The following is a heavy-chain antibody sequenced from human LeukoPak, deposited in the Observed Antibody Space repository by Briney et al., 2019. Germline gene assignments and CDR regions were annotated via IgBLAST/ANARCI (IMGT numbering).Heavy chain of an antibody. Sequence: SETLSLTCTVSGGSISSSSYCWGWIRQPPGKGLEWIGEINHSGSTNYNPSLKSRVTISVDTSKNQFSLKVSSVTAADTAVYYCARPPITGTKKPLDYWGQGTLVTVSS. CDR2: INHSGST. J-gene: IGHJ4*02. V-gene: IGHV4-39*07. D-gene: IGHD1-7*01. CDR3: ARPPITGTKKPLDY. CDR1: GGSISSSSYC.